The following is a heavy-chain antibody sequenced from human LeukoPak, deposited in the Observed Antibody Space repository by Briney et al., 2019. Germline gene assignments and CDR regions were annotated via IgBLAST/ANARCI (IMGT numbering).Heavy chain of an antibody. Sequence: PSQTLSLNCTVSGGSISSGDYYWSWIRQPPGKGLEWIGYIYYSGSTYYNPSLKSRVTISVDTSKNQFSLKVTSVTAADTAVYYCARRDPIVIVRGDDMDVWGQGTTVTVSS. J-gene: IGHJ6*02. D-gene: IGHD2/OR15-2a*01. CDR2: IYYSGST. CDR1: GGSISSGDYY. CDR3: ARRDPIVIVRGDDMDV. V-gene: IGHV4-30-4*01.